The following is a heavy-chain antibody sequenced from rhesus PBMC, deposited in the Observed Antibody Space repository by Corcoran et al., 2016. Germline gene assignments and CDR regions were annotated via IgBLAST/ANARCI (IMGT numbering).Heavy chain of an antibody. CDR1: GFTFSDYY. V-gene: IGHV3-178*01. D-gene: IGHD6-25*01. Sequence: EVQLVESGGGLAKPGGSLRLSCAASGFTFSDYYMDWVRQAPGKGLEWVLRISTGGGSTWYADSVKGRFTISRENAKTTLYFQMNSLRAEDTAVYYCALLGGGGSWDDAFDFWGQGLRVTVSS. CDR2: ISTGGGST. J-gene: IGHJ3*01. CDR3: ALLGGGGSWDDAFDF.